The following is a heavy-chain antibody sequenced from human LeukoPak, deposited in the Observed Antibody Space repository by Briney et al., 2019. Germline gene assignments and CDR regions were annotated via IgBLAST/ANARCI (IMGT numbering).Heavy chain of an antibody. CDR3: ARDGTPLGGIGDTFDI. V-gene: IGHV4-30-4*02. CDR1: GGSISSGDYY. Sequence: PSETLSLTCTVSGGSISSGDYYWSWIRQPPGKGLEWIGYIYYSGSTYYNPSLKSRVTISVDTSKNQFSLKLSSVTAADTAVYYCARDGTPLGGIGDTFDIWGQGTMVTVSS. D-gene: IGHD1-26*01. CDR2: IYYSGST. J-gene: IGHJ3*02.